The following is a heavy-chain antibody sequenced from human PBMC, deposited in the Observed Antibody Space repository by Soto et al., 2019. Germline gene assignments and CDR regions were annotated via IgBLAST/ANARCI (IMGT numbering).Heavy chain of an antibody. J-gene: IGHJ4*02. V-gene: IGHV4-59*12. Sequence: PSETLSLTCTVSGGSISSYYWSWIRQPPGKGLEWIGYIYYSGSTDYNPSLKSRVTISVDTSKNQFSLKLSSVTAADTAVYYCARDLSGWGETLLDYWGQGTLVTVSS. CDR3: ARDLSGWGETLLDY. D-gene: IGHD6-19*01. CDR2: IYYSGST. CDR1: GGSISSYY.